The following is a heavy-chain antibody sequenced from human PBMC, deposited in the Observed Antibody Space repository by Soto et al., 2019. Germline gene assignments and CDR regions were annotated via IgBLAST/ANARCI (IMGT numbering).Heavy chain of an antibody. Sequence: GASVKVSCTASGGTLSINAISWVRQAPGQGLEWMGGIIPIFGTANYAQKFQGRVTITADESTSTAYMELSSLRSEDTAVYYCARVGSSGDLDYWGQGTLVTVSS. CDR1: GGTLSINA. V-gene: IGHV1-69*13. CDR3: ARVGSSGDLDY. J-gene: IGHJ4*02. CDR2: IIPIFGTA. D-gene: IGHD6-19*01.